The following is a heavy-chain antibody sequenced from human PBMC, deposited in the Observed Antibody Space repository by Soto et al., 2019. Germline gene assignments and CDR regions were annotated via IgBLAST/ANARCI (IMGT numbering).Heavy chain of an antibody. V-gene: IGHV3-30*18. Sequence: QVQLVESGGGVVQPGRSLRLSCAASGFTFSSYGMHWVRQAPGKGLEWVAVISYDGSNKYYADSVKGRFTISRDNSKNTLYLQMNGLRAEDTAVYYCAKGYGLYGMDVWGQGTTVTVSS. CDR1: GFTFSSYG. D-gene: IGHD5-18*01. CDR3: AKGYGLYGMDV. J-gene: IGHJ6*02. CDR2: ISYDGSNK.